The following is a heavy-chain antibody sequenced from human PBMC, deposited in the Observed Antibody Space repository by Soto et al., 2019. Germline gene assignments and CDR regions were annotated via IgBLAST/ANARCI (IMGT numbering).Heavy chain of an antibody. V-gene: IGHV2-70*01. Sequence: SGPTLVNPTQTLTLTCTFSGFSLSTSGMCVSWIRQPPGKALEWLALIDWDDDKYYSTSLKTRLTISKDTSKNQVVLTMTNMDPVDTATYYCARILDSSGWYYFDYWGQGALVTFSS. CDR2: IDWDDDK. CDR1: GFSLSTSGMC. D-gene: IGHD6-19*01. CDR3: ARILDSSGWYYFDY. J-gene: IGHJ4*02.